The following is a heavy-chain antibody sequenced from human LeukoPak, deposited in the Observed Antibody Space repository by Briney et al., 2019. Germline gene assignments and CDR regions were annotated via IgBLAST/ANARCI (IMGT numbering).Heavy chain of an antibody. Sequence: PGGSLRLSCAASGFTFSSYWMSWVRQAPGKGLEWVANIKQDGSEKYYVDSVKGRFTISRDNAKNSLYLQMNSLRAEDTAVYYCAREVYCSSTSRYRRLSYFDYWGQGTLVTVSS. J-gene: IGHJ4*02. D-gene: IGHD2-2*01. CDR1: GFTFSSYW. CDR2: IKQDGSEK. CDR3: AREVYCSSTSRYRRLSYFDY. V-gene: IGHV3-7*01.